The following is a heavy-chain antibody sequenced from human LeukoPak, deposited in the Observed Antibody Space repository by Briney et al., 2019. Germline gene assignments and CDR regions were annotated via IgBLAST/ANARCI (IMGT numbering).Heavy chain of an antibody. V-gene: IGHV3-7*05. Sequence: GGSLRLSCAASGFTFYSYWMSWVRQAPGKGLEWVANINQDGSEKYYVDSVKGRFTISRDNAKNSLYLQLNSLRAEDTAVYYCATSSLDSDYWGQGTLVTVSS. CDR3: ATSSLDSDY. J-gene: IGHJ4*02. CDR2: INQDGSEK. CDR1: GFTFYSYW.